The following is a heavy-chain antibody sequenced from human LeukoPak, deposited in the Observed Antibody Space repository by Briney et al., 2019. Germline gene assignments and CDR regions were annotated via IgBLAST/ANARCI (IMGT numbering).Heavy chain of an antibody. CDR1: TGSINSYY. CDR3: ARHGYTASHFFLDY. V-gene: IGHV4-4*07. CDR2: IYTTGRA. Sequence: SETLSLICTVSTGSINSYYWGWVRQPAGRELEWIGRIYTTGRADYDPSLQSRVAMSIDTSQRQFSLNLKSVTAADTATYFCARHGYTASHFFLDYWSQGTPVTVSS. D-gene: IGHD5-18*01. J-gene: IGHJ4*02.